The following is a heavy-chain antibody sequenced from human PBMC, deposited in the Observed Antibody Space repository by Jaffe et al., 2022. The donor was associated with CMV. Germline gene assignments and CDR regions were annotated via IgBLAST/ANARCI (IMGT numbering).Heavy chain of an antibody. CDR2: ISYDGSNK. Sequence: QVQLVESGGGVVQPGRSLRLSCAASGFTFSSYGMHWVRQAPGKGLEWVAVISYDGSNKYYADSVKGRFTISRDNSKNTLYLQMNSLRAEDTAVYYCAKGGLVTSSVQGYWGQGTLVTVSS. CDR3: AKGGLVTSSVQGY. J-gene: IGHJ4*02. CDR1: GFTFSSYG. V-gene: IGHV3-30*18. D-gene: IGHD2-21*02.